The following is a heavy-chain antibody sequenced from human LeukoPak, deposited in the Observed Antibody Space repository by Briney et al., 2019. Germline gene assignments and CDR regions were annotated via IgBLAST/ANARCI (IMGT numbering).Heavy chain of an antibody. V-gene: IGHV3-23*01. D-gene: IGHD5-18*01. CDR2: ISGSGGST. Sequence: GGSLRLSCAASGFTFSRYDMSWVRQAPGKGLEWVSTISGSGGSTYYADSVKGRFTISRDNSKNTLYLQMNSLRAEDTAIYYCATQGYRVNTAFDYWGQGTLVTLSS. J-gene: IGHJ4*02. CDR3: ATQGYRVNTAFDY. CDR1: GFTFSRYD.